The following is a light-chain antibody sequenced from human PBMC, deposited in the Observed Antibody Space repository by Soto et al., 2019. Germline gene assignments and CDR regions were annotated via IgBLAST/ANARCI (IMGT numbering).Light chain of an antibody. CDR2: TVS. Sequence: DIQLTQSPSFLSASVGERLTITCRASQAIRSSLAWYQQKPGKAPNLLIYTVSTLQSGVPSRFSGSRSGTEFTLKISSLQPEDFATYYCKQFNSSPFTFGGGTKVEI. CDR3: KQFNSSPFT. CDR1: QAIRSS. J-gene: IGKJ4*01. V-gene: IGKV1-9*01.